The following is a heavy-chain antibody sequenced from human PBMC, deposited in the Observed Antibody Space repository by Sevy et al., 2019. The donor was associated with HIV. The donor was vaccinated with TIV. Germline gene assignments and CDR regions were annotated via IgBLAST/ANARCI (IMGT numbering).Heavy chain of an antibody. J-gene: IGHJ4*02. V-gene: IGHV3-23*01. Sequence: GGSLRLSCAASGFTFSNYAMSWVRQAPGKGLEWVSGISGSGVGTYNADSVKGRFTVSKGDSKSTLYLQMNSLRAEETAVYYCARDSRVYGSGSYHFDYWGQGTLVTVSS. D-gene: IGHD3-10*01. CDR3: ARDSRVYGSGSYHFDY. CDR1: GFTFSNYA. CDR2: ISGSGVGT.